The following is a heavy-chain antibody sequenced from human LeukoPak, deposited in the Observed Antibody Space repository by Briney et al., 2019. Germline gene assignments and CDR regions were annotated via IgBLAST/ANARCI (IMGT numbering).Heavy chain of an antibody. Sequence: KPSETLSLTCTVSGASISTYYWSWIRQPPGKGLEWIGWIGNIYDSESTNYNPSLRSRVTISVDTSKNQFSLKLSSVIAADTAVYYCARGGASSLPFDFWGQGTLVTVSS. V-gene: IGHV4-59*01. CDR2: IYDSEST. CDR3: ARGGASSLPFDF. J-gene: IGHJ4*02. D-gene: IGHD6-6*01. CDR1: GASISTYY.